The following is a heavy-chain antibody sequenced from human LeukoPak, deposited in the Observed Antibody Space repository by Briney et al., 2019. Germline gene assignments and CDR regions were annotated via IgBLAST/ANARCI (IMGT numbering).Heavy chain of an antibody. CDR1: GGSISTSAYY. Sequence: SETLSLTCIVSGGSISTSAYYWGWIRQPPGEGLQWIGSIYYSGNTYYNSSLKSRVTISVDTSTSQFSLRLSSVTAADTAVYYCARHYDYGDYDYGYWGQGTLVTVSS. V-gene: IGHV4-39*01. D-gene: IGHD4-17*01. CDR2: IYYSGNT. J-gene: IGHJ4*02. CDR3: ARHYDYGDYDYGY.